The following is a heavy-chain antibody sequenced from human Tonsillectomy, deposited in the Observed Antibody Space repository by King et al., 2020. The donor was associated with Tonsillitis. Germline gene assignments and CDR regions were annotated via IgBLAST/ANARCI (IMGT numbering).Heavy chain of an antibody. Sequence: VQLVESGGGVVQPGRSLTLSCAASGFTFSSYGMHWVRQAPGKGLEWVAVISYDGSNKFYADSVKGRVTISRDNSKNTLYLQMNTLRAEDTAVYYCAIGGAGVNSSGWDLDYWGQGTLVIVSA. J-gene: IGHJ4*02. D-gene: IGHD6-19*01. CDR2: ISYDGSNK. CDR3: AIGGAGVNSSGWDLDY. V-gene: IGHV3-30*03. CDR1: GFTFSSYG.